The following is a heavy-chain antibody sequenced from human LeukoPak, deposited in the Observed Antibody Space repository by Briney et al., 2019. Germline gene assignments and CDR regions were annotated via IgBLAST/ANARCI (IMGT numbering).Heavy chain of an antibody. Sequence: GGSMRLSCAASGFIFTDYWMHWVRQGPGKELVWVARISGDGRGTTYADSVKGRFTISRDNAKSTAFLQMNSLRAEDTAVYYCAKLARLLWGDYWGQGTLVTVSS. CDR1: GFIFTDYW. D-gene: IGHD3-3*01. CDR3: AKLARLLWGDY. CDR2: ISGDGRGT. V-gene: IGHV3-74*01. J-gene: IGHJ4*02.